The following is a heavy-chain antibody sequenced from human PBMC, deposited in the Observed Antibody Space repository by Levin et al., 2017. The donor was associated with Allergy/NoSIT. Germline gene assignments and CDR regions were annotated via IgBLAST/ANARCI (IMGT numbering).Heavy chain of an antibody. V-gene: IGHV4-59*01. Sequence: SETLSLTCTVSGGSISTYFWSWIRQPPGKGLEWIGHLSSSGNSNYNPSLKSRVTISVDTSKNQLSLKLTSVTAADRAVYYCARERVITSGSTYYYYGMDVWGQGTTVTVSS. J-gene: IGHJ6*02. CDR3: ARERVITSGSTYYYYGMDV. CDR2: LSSSGNS. CDR1: GGSISTYF. D-gene: IGHD2-15*01.